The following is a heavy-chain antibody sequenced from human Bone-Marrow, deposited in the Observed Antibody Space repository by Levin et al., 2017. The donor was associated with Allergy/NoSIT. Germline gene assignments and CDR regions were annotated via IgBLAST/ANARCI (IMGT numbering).Heavy chain of an antibody. CDR1: GFSLNTSGMC. J-gene: IGHJ3*02. D-gene: IGHD6-19*01. CDR2: IDWDDDK. Sequence: SGPTLVKPTQTLTLTCTFSGFSLNTSGMCVSWIRQPPGKALEWLALIDWDDDKYYSTSLKSRLTISKDSSKTQVVLTMTNMDPVDTATYYCARASMHSTGYRAFDIWGQGTVVTVSS. CDR3: ARASMHSTGYRAFDI. V-gene: IGHV2-70*01.